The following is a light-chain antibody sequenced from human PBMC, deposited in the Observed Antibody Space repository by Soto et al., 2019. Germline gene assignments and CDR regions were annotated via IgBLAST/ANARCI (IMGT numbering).Light chain of an antibody. J-gene: IGLJ2*01. CDR1: SSDVGGYNY. CDR2: EVS. V-gene: IGLV2-8*01. Sequence: QSALTQPPSASGSPGQSVTISCTGTSSDVGGYNYVSWYQQHPGKAPKLMIYEVSKRPSGVPDRLSGPKSGNTASLTVSGLQAEDEADYYCSSYAGSNNVVFGGGTKVTVL. CDR3: SSYAGSNNVV.